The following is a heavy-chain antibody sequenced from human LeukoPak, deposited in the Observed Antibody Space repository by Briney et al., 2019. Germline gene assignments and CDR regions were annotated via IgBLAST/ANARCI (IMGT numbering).Heavy chain of an antibody. V-gene: IGHV3-30-3*01. CDR2: ISYDGSNK. J-gene: IGHJ4*02. Sequence: GRSLRLSCAASGFTFSSYAMHWVRQAPGKGLEWVAVISYDGSNKYYADSVKGRFTIFRDNSKNTLYLQMNSLRAEDTAVYYCARDDSSGYWSLDYWGQGTLVTVSS. D-gene: IGHD3-22*01. CDR3: ARDDSSGYWSLDY. CDR1: GFTFSSYA.